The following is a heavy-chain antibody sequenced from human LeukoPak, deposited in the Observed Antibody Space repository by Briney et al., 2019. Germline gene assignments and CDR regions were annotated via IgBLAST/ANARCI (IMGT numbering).Heavy chain of an antibody. CDR2: INPNSGGT. V-gene: IGHV1-2*06. J-gene: IGHJ3*02. Sequence: ASVKVSCKASGYTFTGYYMHWVRQAPGQGLEWMGRINPNSGGTNYAQKFQGRVTMTRDTSISTAYMELSRLRSDDTAEYYCARDAYVHNAFDIWGQGTMVTVSS. CDR1: GYTFTGYY. CDR3: ARDAYVHNAFDI. D-gene: IGHD1-1*01.